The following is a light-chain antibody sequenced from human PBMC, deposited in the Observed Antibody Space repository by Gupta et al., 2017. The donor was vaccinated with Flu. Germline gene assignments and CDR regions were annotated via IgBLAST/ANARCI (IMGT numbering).Light chain of an antibody. V-gene: IGKV1-17*01. CDR3: LQLNDYPWT. Sequence: PSSLSASVGDRVTITCRASQGIRNDLGWYQQKPGKAPRRLIYATYTLPGGVPSRFSGSGSGTEFTLTISSLQPEDSATYYCLQLNDYPWTFGQGTKVEVQ. CDR1: QGIRND. J-gene: IGKJ1*01. CDR2: ATY.